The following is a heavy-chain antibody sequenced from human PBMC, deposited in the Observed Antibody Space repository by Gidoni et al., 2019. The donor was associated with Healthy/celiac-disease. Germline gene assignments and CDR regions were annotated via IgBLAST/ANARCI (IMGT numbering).Heavy chain of an antibody. Sequence: QVQLVQSGAEVTKPGASVKVSCKASGYTFTGYYMHGVRQAPGQGLEWMGWSNPNRGGTNYAQKFQGRVTMTRDTSISTAYMELSRLRSDDTAVYYCARGRGFGERSYMDVWGKGTTVTVSS. J-gene: IGHJ6*03. V-gene: IGHV1-2*02. CDR2: SNPNRGGT. CDR3: ARGRGFGERSYMDV. D-gene: IGHD3-10*01. CDR1: GYTFTGYY.